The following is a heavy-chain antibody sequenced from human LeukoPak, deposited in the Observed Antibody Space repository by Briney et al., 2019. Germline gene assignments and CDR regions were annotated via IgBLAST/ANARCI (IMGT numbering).Heavy chain of an antibody. Sequence: PGGSLRLSCAASGFTFATYPMSWVPQAPGKGLEWVSTFSGSGGRTLYGDSVKGRVTISRDNSKNTLSLQMNSLRAEDTAVYYCAKVTSSYNYFDYWGQGSLVTVSS. CDR3: AKVTSSYNYFDY. V-gene: IGHV3-23*01. CDR2: FSGSGGRT. D-gene: IGHD2-2*01. CDR1: GFTFATYP. J-gene: IGHJ4*02.